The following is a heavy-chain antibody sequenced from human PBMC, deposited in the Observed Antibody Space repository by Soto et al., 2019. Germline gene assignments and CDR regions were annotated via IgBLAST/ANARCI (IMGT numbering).Heavy chain of an antibody. V-gene: IGHV5-51*01. CDR2: IYPGDSDT. CDR1: GYSFTSYW. CDR3: ARSRKTAGYVSYVAHTPIDY. J-gene: IGHJ4*02. Sequence: PGESLKISCKGSGYSFTSYWIGWVRQMPGKGLEWMGIIYPGDSDTRYSPSFQGQVTISADKSISTAYLQWSSLKASDTAMYYCARSRKTAGYVSYVAHTPIDYRGPGTLVTVFS. D-gene: IGHD3-10*02.